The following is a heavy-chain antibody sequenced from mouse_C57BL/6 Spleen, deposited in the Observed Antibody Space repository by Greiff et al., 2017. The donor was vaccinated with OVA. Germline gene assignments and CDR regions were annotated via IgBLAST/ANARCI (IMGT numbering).Heavy chain of an antibody. CDR1: GYTFTSYW. Sequence: VQLQQPGAELVRPGSSVKLSCKASGYTFTSYWMHWVKQRPIQGLEWIGNIDPSDSETHYNQKFKDKATLTVDKSSSTAYMQLSSLTSEDSAVYYCARRGNYGNYYFDYWGQGTTLTVSS. V-gene: IGHV1-52*01. CDR2: IDPSDSET. J-gene: IGHJ2*01. CDR3: ARRGNYGNYYFDY. D-gene: IGHD2-1*01.